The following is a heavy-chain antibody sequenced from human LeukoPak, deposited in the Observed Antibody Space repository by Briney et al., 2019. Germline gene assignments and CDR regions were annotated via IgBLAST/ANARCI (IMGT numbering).Heavy chain of an antibody. CDR3: ALRSLTTGYYYYGMDV. CDR2: INTNTGNP. Sequence: ASVKVSCKASGYTFTSYAMNWVRQAPGQGLGWMGWINTNTGNPTYAQGFTGRFVFSLDTSVSTAYLQISSLKAEDTAVYYCALRSLTTGYYYYGMDVWGQGTTATVSS. J-gene: IGHJ6*02. CDR1: GYTFTSYA. D-gene: IGHD1-1*01. V-gene: IGHV7-4-1*02.